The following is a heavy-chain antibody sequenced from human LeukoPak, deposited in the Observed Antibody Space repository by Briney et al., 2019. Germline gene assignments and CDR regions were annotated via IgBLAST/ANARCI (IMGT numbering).Heavy chain of an antibody. CDR2: IYYSGST. Sequence: ASETLSLTCTVSGGSISSSGYYWSWIRQHPGKGLEWIGYIYYSGSTDYNPSLKSRFTMSVDTSKNQFSLKLSSVTAADTAVYYCASADYDMAFDIWGQGTMVTVSS. D-gene: IGHD3-9*01. CDR1: GGSISSSGYY. J-gene: IGHJ3*02. V-gene: IGHV4-31*03. CDR3: ASADYDMAFDI.